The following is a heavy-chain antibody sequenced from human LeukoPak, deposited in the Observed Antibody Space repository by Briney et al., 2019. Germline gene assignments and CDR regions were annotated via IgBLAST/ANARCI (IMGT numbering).Heavy chain of an antibody. J-gene: IGHJ4*02. V-gene: IGHV3-11*04. CDR1: GFPFSDYY. CDR2: ISGTDSIV. CDR3: ARDLYPGY. D-gene: IGHD3-16*01. Sequence: GGSLRLSCAASGFPFSDYYMSWIRQAPGKGLEWVSYISGTDSIVYFADSVKGRFTISRDNAKNSLYLQMNSLRAEDTAVYYCARDLYPGYWGQGTLVTVSS.